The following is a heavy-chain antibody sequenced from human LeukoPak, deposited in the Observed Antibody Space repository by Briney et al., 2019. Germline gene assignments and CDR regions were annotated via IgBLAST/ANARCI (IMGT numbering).Heavy chain of an antibody. D-gene: IGHD2-15*01. CDR3: ARGLSGPYYYYYMDV. J-gene: IGHJ6*03. Sequence: ASVTVSCKASGFTFTGYYIHWVRQAPGQGLEWMGWINPNNGDTNYAQKLQGRVTMTRDTSISTAYMEMSRLRSDDTAVYYCARGLSGPYYYYYMDVWGKGTSVTVSS. CDR2: INPNNGDT. CDR1: GFTFTGYY. V-gene: IGHV1-2*02.